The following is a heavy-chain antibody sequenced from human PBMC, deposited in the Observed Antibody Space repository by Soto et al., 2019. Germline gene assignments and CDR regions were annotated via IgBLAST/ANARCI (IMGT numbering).Heavy chain of an antibody. CDR1: GYTFSTFG. CDR2: ISASTGNT. CDR3: ARSPRAIVAAKGTLDY. J-gene: IGHJ4*02. Sequence: QVQLVQSGGEVKKPGASVKVSCKASGYTFSTFGITWVRQAPGQGLEWMGWISASTGNTNYAQKLQGRVTLTTDKSTRTAYTELRSLTSDDTAVYYCARSPRAIVAAKGTLDYWGQGTLVTVSS. V-gene: IGHV1-18*04. D-gene: IGHD5-12*01.